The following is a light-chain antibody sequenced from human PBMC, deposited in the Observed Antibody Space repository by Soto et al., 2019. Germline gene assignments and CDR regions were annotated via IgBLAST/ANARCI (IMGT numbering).Light chain of an antibody. CDR3: QQYGSSGT. CDR2: GAS. CDR1: QSVSSN. J-gene: IGKJ1*01. V-gene: IGKV3-20*01. Sequence: PGERATLSFRASQSVSSNLVWYQQKPGQAPRLLIYGASTRVTGIPARFSGSGSGTDFTLTISRLEPEDFAVYYCQQYGSSGTFGQGTKVDIK.